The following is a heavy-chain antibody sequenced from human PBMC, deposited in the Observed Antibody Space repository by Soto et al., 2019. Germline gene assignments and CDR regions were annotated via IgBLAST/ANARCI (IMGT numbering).Heavy chain of an antibody. Sequence: QVQLVQSGAEEKKPGASVKVSCKASGYTFNTYILHWVRQAPGQSLEWMGWVNPGNGNTKSAQKFEGRLTITRDTSASTAYMELSSLTSEDTAVYFCARRPLLESHFALWGQGTLVTVSS. CDR1: GYTFNTYI. CDR2: VNPGNGNT. V-gene: IGHV1-3*05. CDR3: ARRPLLESHFAL. J-gene: IGHJ4*02.